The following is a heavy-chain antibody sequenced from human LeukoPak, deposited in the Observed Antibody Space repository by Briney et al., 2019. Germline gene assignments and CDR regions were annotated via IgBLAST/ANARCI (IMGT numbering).Heavy chain of an antibody. CDR1: GFSFSRYA. CDR2: ISSNGGIT. CDR3: ARFVLYYYDSSGFDAFDI. V-gene: IGHV3-64*01. J-gene: IGHJ3*02. D-gene: IGHD3-22*01. Sequence: PAGGSLRLSCATSGFSFSRYAMHWVRQAPGKGLEYVSAISSNGGITYYAKSVKGRFVISRDNSKNTLNLQMGSLRAEDMAVYYCARFVLYYYDSSGFDAFDIWGQGTMVTVSS.